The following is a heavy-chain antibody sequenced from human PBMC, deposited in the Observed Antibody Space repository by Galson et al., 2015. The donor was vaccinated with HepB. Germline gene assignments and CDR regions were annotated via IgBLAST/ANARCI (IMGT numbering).Heavy chain of an antibody. CDR1: GYTFTSYA. D-gene: IGHD2-21*02. CDR2: INAGNGNT. CDR3: AREVSVVTRYFYYYYYMDV. V-gene: IGHV1-3*01. Sequence: SVKVSCKASGYTFTSYAMHWVRQAPGQRLEWMGWINAGNGNTKYSQKFQGRVTITRDTSTSTAYMELSSLRSEDTAVYYCAREVSVVTRYFYYYYYMDVWGQGTPVTVYS. J-gene: IGHJ6*03.